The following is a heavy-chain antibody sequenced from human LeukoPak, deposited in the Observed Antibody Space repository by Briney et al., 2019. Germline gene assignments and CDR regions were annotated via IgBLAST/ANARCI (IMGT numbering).Heavy chain of an antibody. V-gene: IGHV6-1*01. CDR1: GDSVSSNSAA. D-gene: IGHD6-19*01. CDR3: ARRSPSGVAGGGGFDY. J-gene: IGHJ4*02. Sequence: SQTLSLTCAISGDSVSSNSAAWNWIRQSPSRGLEWLRRTYYRSKWYNDYAVSVKSRITINPDTSKNQFSLQLNSVTPEDTAVYYCARRSPSGVAGGGGFDYWGQGTLVTVSS. CDR2: TYYRSKWYN.